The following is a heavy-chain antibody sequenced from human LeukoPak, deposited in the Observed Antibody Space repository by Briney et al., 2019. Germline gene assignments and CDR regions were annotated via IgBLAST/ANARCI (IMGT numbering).Heavy chain of an antibody. V-gene: IGHV4-38-2*02. CDR3: ARQPIDYYDSSGYSYYFDY. D-gene: IGHD3-22*01. CDR1: GYSIISGYY. J-gene: IGHJ4*02. CDR2: IYHSGST. Sequence: SETLSLTCTVSGYSIISGYYWGWIRQSPGKGLEWIGSIYHSGSTYYNPSLKSRVTISVDTSKNQFSLKLSSVTAADTAVYYCARQPIDYYDSSGYSYYFDYWGQGTLVTVSS.